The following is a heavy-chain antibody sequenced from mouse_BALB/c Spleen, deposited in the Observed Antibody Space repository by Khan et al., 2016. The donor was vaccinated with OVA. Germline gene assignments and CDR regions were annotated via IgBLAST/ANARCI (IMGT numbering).Heavy chain of an antibody. CDR1: GYTFTDFA. Sequence: QVQLQQSGAELVRPGVSVKISCKGSGYTFTDFAMPWVKQSHAKSLEWIGVISTYYGDANYNQKFKGKATMTVDKSSSTAYMELARLTSEDSAIYYCARGNGNYRFAYWGQGTLVTVSA. V-gene: IGHV1S137*01. D-gene: IGHD2-1*01. CDR3: ARGNGNYRFAY. J-gene: IGHJ3*01. CDR2: ISTYYGDA.